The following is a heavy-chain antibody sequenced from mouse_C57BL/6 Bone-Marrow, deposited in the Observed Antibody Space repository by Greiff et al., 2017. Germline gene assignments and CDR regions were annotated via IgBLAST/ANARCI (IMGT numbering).Heavy chain of an antibody. V-gene: IGHV14-4*01. CDR1: GFNIKDDY. D-gene: IGHD1-1*01. J-gene: IGHJ1*03. Sequence: EVQLQESGAELVRPGASVKLSCTASGFNIKDDYMHWVKQRPEQGLEWIGWIDPENGDTEYASKFQGKATITADKSSNTAYLQLSSLTSEDTAVYYCTTYGSSLWYFDVWGTGTTVTVSS. CDR2: IDPENGDT. CDR3: TTYGSSLWYFDV.